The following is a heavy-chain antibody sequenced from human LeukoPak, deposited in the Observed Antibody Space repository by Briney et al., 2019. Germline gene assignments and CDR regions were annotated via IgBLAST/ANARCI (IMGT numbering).Heavy chain of an antibody. J-gene: IGHJ4*02. CDR1: EYTFTGYY. Sequence: GASVKVSCKASEYTFTGYYIHWVRQAPGLGPEWMGWINPDSGATNYAQKFQGWVTMTRDTSINTAYMDLSSLKSDDTAVYYCARGGTYFDIVTGSFLFDYWGQGTLVTVSS. V-gene: IGHV1-2*04. CDR2: INPDSGAT. D-gene: IGHD3-9*01. CDR3: ARGGTYFDIVTGSFLFDY.